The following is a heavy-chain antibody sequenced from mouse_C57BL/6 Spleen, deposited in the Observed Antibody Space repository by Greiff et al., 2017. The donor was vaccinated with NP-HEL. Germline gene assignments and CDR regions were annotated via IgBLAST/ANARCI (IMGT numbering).Heavy chain of an antibody. Sequence: QVQLKESGAELVRPGASVTLSCKASGYTFTDYEMHWVKQTPVHGLEWIGAIDPETGGTAYNQKFKGKAILTADKSSSTAYMELRSLTSEDSAVYYCTRDTTVVWGQGTLVTVSA. D-gene: IGHD1-1*01. CDR1: GYTFTDYE. V-gene: IGHV1-15*01. CDR3: TRDTTVV. CDR2: IDPETGGT. J-gene: IGHJ3*01.